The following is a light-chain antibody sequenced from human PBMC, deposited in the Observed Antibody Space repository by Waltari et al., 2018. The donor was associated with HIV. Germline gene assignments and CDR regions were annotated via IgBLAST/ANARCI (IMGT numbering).Light chain of an antibody. Sequence: DIQMTQSPSSLSASVGDGVTITCRASQTISRFLNWYQQKQGEAPKLLIYAASSLQSGVPSRFSGSGSGTDFTLTISSLQPADFATYYCQQSYTTPFTFGPGTTVDIK. V-gene: IGKV1-39*01. CDR3: QQSYTTPFT. J-gene: IGKJ3*01. CDR2: AAS. CDR1: QTISRF.